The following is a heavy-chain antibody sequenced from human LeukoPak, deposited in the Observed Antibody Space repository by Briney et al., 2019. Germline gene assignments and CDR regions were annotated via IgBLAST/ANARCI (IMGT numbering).Heavy chain of an antibody. CDR3: ARARRRLWFGELINCNWFDP. CDR1: GGSFSGYY. J-gene: IGHJ5*02. CDR2: INHSGST. V-gene: IGHV4-34*01. Sequence: KSSETLSPTCAVYGGSFSGYYWSWIRQPPGKGLEWIGEINHSGSTNYNPSLKSRVTISVDTSKNQFSLKLSSVTAADTAVYYCARARRRLWFGELINCNWFDPRGQGTLVTVSS. D-gene: IGHD3-10*01.